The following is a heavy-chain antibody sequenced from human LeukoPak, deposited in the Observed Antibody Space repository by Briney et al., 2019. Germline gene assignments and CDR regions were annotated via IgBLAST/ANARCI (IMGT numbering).Heavy chain of an antibody. V-gene: IGHV4-39*07. J-gene: IGHJ4*02. Sequence: SETLSLTCTVSGGSISSSSYYWGWIRQPPGKGLEWIGSIYNSGSTYYNPSLKSRVTISVDTSKNQFSLKLSSVTAADTAVYYCARMGDIAAAGIAPPDYWGQGTLVTVSS. D-gene: IGHD6-13*01. CDR1: GGSISSSSYY. CDR3: ARMGDIAAAGIAPPDY. CDR2: IYNSGST.